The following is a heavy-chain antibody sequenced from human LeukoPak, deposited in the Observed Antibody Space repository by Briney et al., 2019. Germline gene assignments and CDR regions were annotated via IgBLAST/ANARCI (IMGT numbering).Heavy chain of an antibody. CDR2: ISGSGDIT. Sequence: GGSLRLSCAASGFTFSSYAMSWVRQAPGKGLEWVSGISGSGDITYYADSVKGQFTISRDNSKNTLYLQMNSLRAEDTAVYYCAKEHCSGGSCYSHYFDYWGQGTLVTVSS. J-gene: IGHJ4*02. CDR1: GFTFSSYA. CDR3: AKEHCSGGSCYSHYFDY. V-gene: IGHV3-23*01. D-gene: IGHD2-15*01.